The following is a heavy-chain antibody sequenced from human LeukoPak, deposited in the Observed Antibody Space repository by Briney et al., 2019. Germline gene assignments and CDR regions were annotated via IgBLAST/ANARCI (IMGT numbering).Heavy chain of an antibody. J-gene: IGHJ4*02. D-gene: IGHD2-15*01. CDR3: AKPRAVVVAASFDY. Sequence: GGSLRLSCAASGFTFSSYAMSWVRQAPGKGLEWVAFIRYDGSNKYYADSVKGRFTISRDNSKNTLYLQMNSLSAEDTAVYYCAKPRAVVVAASFDYWGQGTLVTVSS. CDR1: GFTFSSYA. V-gene: IGHV3-30*02. CDR2: IRYDGSNK.